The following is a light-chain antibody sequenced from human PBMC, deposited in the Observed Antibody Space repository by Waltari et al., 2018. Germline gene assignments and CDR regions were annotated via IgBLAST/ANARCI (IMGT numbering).Light chain of an antibody. CDR2: AAS. Sequence: DIQMTQSPPSLAASVGDSVNITCRASQTIRNYLNWYQQRPGKAPKLPISAASSLQSGVPSRFSGSGSGTDFALTISSLQPEDFASYHCQETYTTLFTFGPGTKVEIK. V-gene: IGKV1-39*01. CDR1: QTIRNY. CDR3: QETYTTLFT. J-gene: IGKJ3*01.